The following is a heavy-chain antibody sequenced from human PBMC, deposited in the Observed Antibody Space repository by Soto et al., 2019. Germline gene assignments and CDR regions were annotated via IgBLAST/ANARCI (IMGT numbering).Heavy chain of an antibody. D-gene: IGHD1-1*01. Sequence: QRLSCAASGFTFSYYDMHWVRQAPGKGLEWVSAIGTAADPYYADSLKGRFTISRENAKNSLYLQMHSLGAGDTAVYYCARGYNPLGDYFYGMDFWGRGTTVTVSS. J-gene: IGHJ6*02. CDR3: ARGYNPLGDYFYGMDF. V-gene: IGHV3-13*05. CDR1: GFTFSYYD. CDR2: IGTAADP.